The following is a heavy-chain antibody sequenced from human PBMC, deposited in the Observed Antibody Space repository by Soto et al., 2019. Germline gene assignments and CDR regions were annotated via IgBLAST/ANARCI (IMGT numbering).Heavy chain of an antibody. Sequence: AVKVSCKASGGTFSSYAISWVRQAPGQGLEWMGGIIPIFGTANYAQKFQGRVTITADESTSTAYMELNSLRPDDTAMYYCARDGVSSTEYTWNYGTYFDYWG. J-gene: IGHJ4*01. D-gene: IGHD1-7*01. CDR2: IIPIFGTA. V-gene: IGHV1-69*13. CDR1: GGTFSSYA. CDR3: ARDGVSSTEYTWNYGTYFDY.